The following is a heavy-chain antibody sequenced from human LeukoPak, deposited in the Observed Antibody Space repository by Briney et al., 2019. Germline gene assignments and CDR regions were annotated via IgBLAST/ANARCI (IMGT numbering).Heavy chain of an antibody. Sequence: PGGSLRLSCAASGFTVSSNYMSWVRQAPGKGLEWVANIKQDGSEKYYVDSVKGRFTISRDNAKNSLYLQMNSLRAEDTAIYYCARGSIAAAGTGDYWGQGTLVTVSS. CDR2: IKQDGSEK. D-gene: IGHD6-13*01. J-gene: IGHJ4*02. CDR3: ARGSIAAAGTGDY. V-gene: IGHV3-7*04. CDR1: GFTVSSNY.